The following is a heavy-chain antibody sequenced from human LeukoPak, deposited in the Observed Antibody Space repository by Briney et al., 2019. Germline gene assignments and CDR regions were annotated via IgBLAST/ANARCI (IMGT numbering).Heavy chain of an antibody. V-gene: IGHV3-74*01. CDR1: GFTFSNYW. CDR3: ASGGTAYSYG. CDR2: ISSDGSTT. Sequence: HSGGSLRLSCGASGFTFSNYWMHWVRQAPGKGLVWVSRISSDGSTTNYADSVKGRFTISRDNAKKTLSLQMNSLRAEDTAVYYCASGGTAYSYGWGQGTLVTVSS. D-gene: IGHD5-18*01. J-gene: IGHJ4*02.